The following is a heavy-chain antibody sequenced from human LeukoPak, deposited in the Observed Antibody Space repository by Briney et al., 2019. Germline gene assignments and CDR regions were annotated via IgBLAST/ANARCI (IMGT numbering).Heavy chain of an antibody. CDR2: IIPIFGTA. D-gene: IGHD3-9*01. J-gene: IGHJ4*02. Sequence: ASVKVSCKASGCTFSSYAISWVRQAPGQGLEWMGRIIPIFGTANYAQKFQGRVTITTDESTSTAYMELSSLRSEDTAVYYCARGYYDILTGHFDYWGQGTLVTVSS. CDR3: ARGYYDILTGHFDY. CDR1: GCTFSSYA. V-gene: IGHV1-69*05.